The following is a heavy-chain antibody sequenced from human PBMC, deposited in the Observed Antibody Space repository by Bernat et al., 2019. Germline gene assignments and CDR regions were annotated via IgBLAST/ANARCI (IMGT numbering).Heavy chain of an antibody. Sequence: QVQLVQSGAEVKKPGSSVKVSCKASGGTFSSYAISWVRQAPGQGLEWMGGIIPIFGTANYAQKFQGRVTITADESTSTAYMELSSLRSEDTAVYYCARAGGYCSITSCYAFDIWGQGTMVTVSS. J-gene: IGHJ3*02. D-gene: IGHD2-2*01. CDR1: GGTFSSYA. CDR2: IIPIFGTA. CDR3: ARAGGYCSITSCYAFDI. V-gene: IGHV1-69*01.